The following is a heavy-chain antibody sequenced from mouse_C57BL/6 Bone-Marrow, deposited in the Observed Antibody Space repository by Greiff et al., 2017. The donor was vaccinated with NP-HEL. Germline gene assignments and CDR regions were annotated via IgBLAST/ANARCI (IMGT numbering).Heavy chain of an antibody. D-gene: IGHD1-1*01. V-gene: IGHV10-3*01. CDR1: GFTFNTYA. CDR2: IRSKSSNYAT. J-gene: IGHJ4*01. Sequence: EVQRVESGGGLVQPKGSLKLSCAASGFTFNTYAMHWVRQAPGKGLEWVARIRSKSSNYATYYADSVKDRFTISRDDSQSMIYLQMNNMNTEDTAMYYSVREHCYGSWYAMDYWGQGTSVTVSS. CDR3: VREHCYGSWYAMDY.